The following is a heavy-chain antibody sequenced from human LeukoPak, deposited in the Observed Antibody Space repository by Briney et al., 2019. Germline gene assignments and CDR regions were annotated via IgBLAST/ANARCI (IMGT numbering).Heavy chain of an antibody. J-gene: IGHJ4*02. V-gene: IGHV3-23*01. D-gene: IGHD3-10*01. CDR1: GFTFSSYA. CDR3: GRRFGESSAPIDY. CDR2: ISGSGGST. Sequence: PGGSLRLSCAASGFTFSSYAMSWVRQAPGKGLEWVSGISGSGGSTYYADSVKGRFTISRDNSKNTLYLQMHSLRVEDTAVYYCGRRFGESSAPIDYWGQGTLVTVSS.